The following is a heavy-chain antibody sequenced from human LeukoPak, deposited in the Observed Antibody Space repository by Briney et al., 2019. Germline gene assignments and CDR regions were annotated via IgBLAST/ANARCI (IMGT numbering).Heavy chain of an antibody. D-gene: IGHD6-13*01. CDR1: GFTFSNYG. Sequence: GGSLRLSCTASGFTFSNYGIHWVRQAPGKGLEWVAFILSDATKSYYVDSVRGRSTLSRDNSKNTAYLQMNSLRVEDTAVYHCVKDPIAAVGTRGFDYWGQGTLVAVSS. CDR3: VKDPIAAVGTRGFDY. V-gene: IGHV3-30*02. J-gene: IGHJ4*02. CDR2: ILSDATKS.